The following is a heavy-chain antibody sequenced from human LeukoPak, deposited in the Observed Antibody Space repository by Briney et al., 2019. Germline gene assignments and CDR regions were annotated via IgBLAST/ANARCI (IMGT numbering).Heavy chain of an antibody. Sequence: GGPLRLSCAASGFTFSSYGMHWVRQAPGKGLEWVTVIGYDRSNKYYADSVKGLFTISRDNSKNTLYLQMNSLRAEDTAVYYCARDEGYYDSSGYYYDPGPLDYWGQGTLVTVSS. CDR3: ARDEGYYDSSGYYYDPGPLDY. D-gene: IGHD3-22*01. J-gene: IGHJ4*02. V-gene: IGHV3-33*01. CDR1: GFTFSSYG. CDR2: IGYDRSNK.